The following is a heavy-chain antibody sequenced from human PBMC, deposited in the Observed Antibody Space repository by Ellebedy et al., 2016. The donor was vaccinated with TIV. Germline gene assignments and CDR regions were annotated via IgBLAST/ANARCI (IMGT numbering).Heavy chain of an antibody. CDR1: GFSFSNYA. CDR2: ISHSGGTT. J-gene: IGHJ5*02. V-gene: IGHV3-23*01. CDR3: ARSDWFDP. Sequence: GGSLRLSXAASGFSFSNYAMSWVRQAPGKGLEWVSAISHSGGTTYFADSVKGRFSISRDNAKNTLYLQMNSLRVEDTAVYHCARSDWFDPWGQGTLVTVSS.